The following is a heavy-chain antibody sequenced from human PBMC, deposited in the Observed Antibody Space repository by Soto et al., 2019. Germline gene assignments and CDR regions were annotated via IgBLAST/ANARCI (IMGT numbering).Heavy chain of an antibody. Sequence: EVQLVESGGGLVQPGGSLRLSCAASGITVSSNFMTWVRQAPGKGLEWVSVIHSGGSTYSASSVKGRITISRDNSKNTVYLQMNSLRREDTAGYYCARLVAAVPGHYYCDYWGQGTLVTVSS. CDR1: GITVSSNF. CDR3: ARLVAAVPGHYYCDY. CDR2: IHSGGST. D-gene: IGHD6-19*01. V-gene: IGHV3-66*04. J-gene: IGHJ4*02.